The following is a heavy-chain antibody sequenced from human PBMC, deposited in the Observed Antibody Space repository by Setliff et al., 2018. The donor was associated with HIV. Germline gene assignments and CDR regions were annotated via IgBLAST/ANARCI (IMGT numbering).Heavy chain of an antibody. D-gene: IGHD6-19*01. V-gene: IGHV1-18*01. CDR1: GYSFSRYV. CDR3: ARVPYRSAWFSGGHDAFDI. CDR2: ISDFNGNT. Sequence: ASVKVSFQASGYSFSRYVLSWVRQAPGQGLEWMGWISDFNGNTKYAQSFQDRVAMTTETAASTAYMEMRSLRSDDTAVYFCARVPYRSAWFSGGHDAFDILGQGTMVT. J-gene: IGHJ3*02.